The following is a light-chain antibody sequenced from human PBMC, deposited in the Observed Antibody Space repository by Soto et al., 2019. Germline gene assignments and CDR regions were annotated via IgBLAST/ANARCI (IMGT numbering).Light chain of an antibody. CDR1: SSNIESNY. CDR2: RNH. Sequence: QSVLTQPPSASGTPGQTVTISCSGSSSNIESNYVYWYQQVPGTAPKLLIYRNHQRPSGVPDQFSGSKSGTSGSLAISGLRSEDDADYYCATWDDNLRGYIFGPGTKLTVL. V-gene: IGLV1-47*01. J-gene: IGLJ1*01. CDR3: ATWDDNLRGYI.